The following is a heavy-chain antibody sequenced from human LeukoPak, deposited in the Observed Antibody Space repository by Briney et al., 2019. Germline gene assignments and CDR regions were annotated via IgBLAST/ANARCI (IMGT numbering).Heavy chain of an antibody. CDR1: GFTFSSYS. J-gene: IGHJ4*02. Sequence: GGSLRLSCAASGFTFSSYSMNWVRQAPGKGLEWVSIISHSGVSTYYTDSVKGRFTISRDNSKDILYLQMNSLRVEDTAVYFCAREVTTIIRGPPMKYFDYWGRGSPVTVSS. CDR3: AREVTTIIRGPPMKYFDY. D-gene: IGHD3-10*01. CDR2: ISHSGVST. V-gene: IGHV3-23*01.